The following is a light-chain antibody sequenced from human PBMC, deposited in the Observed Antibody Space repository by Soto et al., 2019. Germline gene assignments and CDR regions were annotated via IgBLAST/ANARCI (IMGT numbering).Light chain of an antibody. Sequence: DVVLTQSPLSLPVTLGQPASISCRSTQSLVYSDGNIYLNWFQQRPGQSPMRLIYKVSNRDSGVPDRFSGSGSGTDFTLKISRVEAEDVGVYYCMQGTHWPPITFGQGTRLEIK. CDR2: KVS. CDR1: QSLVYSDGNIY. CDR3: MQGTHWPPIT. J-gene: IGKJ5*01. V-gene: IGKV2-30*01.